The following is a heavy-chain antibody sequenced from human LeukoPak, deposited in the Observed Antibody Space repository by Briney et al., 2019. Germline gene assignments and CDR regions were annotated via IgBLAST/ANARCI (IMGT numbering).Heavy chain of an antibody. CDR3: ARQHPYSSNWEVTGADYIDV. CDR1: GGSISSSSYY. CDR2: IYYSGIT. V-gene: IGHV4-39*01. D-gene: IGHD6-13*01. Sequence: KTSETLSLTCTVSGGSISSSSYYWGWIRQPPGKGLEWIGSIYYSGITYYTPSLQSRVTISVDTSKNQFSLKLSSVTAADTAVYYCARQHPYSSNWEVTGADYIDVWGKGTTVTVSS. J-gene: IGHJ6*03.